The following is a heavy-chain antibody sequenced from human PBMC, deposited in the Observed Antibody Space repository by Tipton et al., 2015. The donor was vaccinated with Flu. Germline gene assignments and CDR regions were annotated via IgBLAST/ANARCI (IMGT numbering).Heavy chain of an antibody. D-gene: IGHD2-2*01. CDR3: ARAIELCSNIKCAVAFDI. Sequence: TLSLTCAVSGGSISDSTHYWGWIRQPPGKGLEWVGSIYSSGITQYNPSLNSRVTMSLDATKNEFSLKLTTVTAADTAVYYCARAIELCSNIKCAVAFDIWDQGTMVTVSS. V-gene: IGHV4-39*07. CDR1: GGSISDSTHY. J-gene: IGHJ3*02. CDR2: IYSSGIT.